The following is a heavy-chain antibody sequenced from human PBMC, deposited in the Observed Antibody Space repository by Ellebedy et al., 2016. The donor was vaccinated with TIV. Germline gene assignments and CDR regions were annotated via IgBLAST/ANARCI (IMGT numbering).Heavy chain of an antibody. CDR3: ARPSWGVTLEEGY. V-gene: IGHV5-51*01. D-gene: IGHD3-16*01. CDR2: IYPGDSDT. Sequence: PGGSLRLSCKGSGYNFNTYWIGWVRQMPGKGLEWMGIIYPGDSDTRYSPSFQGQVTISADKSIGTAYLQWSSLKASDSAMYYCARPSWGVTLEEGYWGQGTLVTVSS. CDR1: GYNFNTYW. J-gene: IGHJ4*02.